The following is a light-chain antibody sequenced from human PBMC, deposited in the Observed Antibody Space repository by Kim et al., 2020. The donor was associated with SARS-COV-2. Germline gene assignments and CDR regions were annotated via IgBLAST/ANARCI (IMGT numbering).Light chain of an antibody. CDR2: KAS. V-gene: IGKV1-5*03. J-gene: IGKJ2*01. CDR1: QSIGSC. CDR3: QQYNCYHNP. Sequence: DIQMTQSPSTLSTSVGDRVTITCRASQSIGSCLAWYQQKPGKAPKLLIYKASSLESGVPSRFSGSGSGTDFTLTISSLQPDDFATYYCQQYNCYHNPFGQGTKL.